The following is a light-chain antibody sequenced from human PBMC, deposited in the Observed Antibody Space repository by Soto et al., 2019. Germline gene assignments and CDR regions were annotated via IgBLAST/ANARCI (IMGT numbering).Light chain of an antibody. V-gene: IGKV3-20*01. CDR1: QSVSSSY. CDR3: QHPYT. CDR2: GAS. Sequence: EIVLMQSPGTLSLSPGERATLSCRASQSVSSSYLAWYQQKPGQAPRLLIYGASSRATGIPDRFSGSGSGTDFTLTISRLEPEDFAVYYCQHPYTFGQGTKLEIK. J-gene: IGKJ2*01.